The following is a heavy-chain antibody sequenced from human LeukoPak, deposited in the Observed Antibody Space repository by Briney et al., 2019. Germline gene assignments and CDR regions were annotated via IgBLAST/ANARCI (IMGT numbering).Heavy chain of an antibody. J-gene: IGHJ6*04. CDR3: ARVKGVRGVIMKYYYYGMDV. D-gene: IGHD3-10*01. CDR1: GFTFSDYY. Sequence: PGGCLRLSCAASGFTFSDYYMSWIRQAPGKGLEWVSYISSSSSYTNYADSVKGRFTISRDNAKNSLYLQMNSLRAEDTAVYYCARVKGVRGVIMKYYYYGMDVWGKGTTVTVSS. V-gene: IGHV3-11*06. CDR2: ISSSSSYT.